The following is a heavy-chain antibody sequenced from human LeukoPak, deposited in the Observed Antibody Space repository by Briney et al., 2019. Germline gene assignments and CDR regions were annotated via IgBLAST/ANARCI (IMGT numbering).Heavy chain of an antibody. CDR2: IYHSGST. D-gene: IGHD6-13*01. J-gene: IGHJ6*03. V-gene: IGHV4-38-2*02. CDR3: GSSSWFYYYYYYMDV. Sequence: MTSETLSLTCTVSGYSISSGYYWGWIRQPPGKGLEWIGSIYHSGSTYYNPSLKSRVTISVDTSKNQFSLKLSSVTAADTAVYYCGSSSWFYYYYYYMDVWGKGTTVTVSS. CDR1: GYSISSGYY.